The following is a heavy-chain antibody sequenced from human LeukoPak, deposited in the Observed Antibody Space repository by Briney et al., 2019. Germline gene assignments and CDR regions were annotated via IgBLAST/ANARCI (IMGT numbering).Heavy chain of an antibody. CDR3: ARVRYSDGFGWLDD. J-gene: IGHJ4*02. Sequence: PSETLSLTCTVSSGSITNYYWNWFRQPPGKTLEWIGWIYPRGNTNYNPSLSSRVTVSVDMSRNHFSLRLTSVTAADTAVYYGARVRYSDGFGWLDDWGQGGLVTISS. CDR2: IYPRGNT. CDR1: SGSITNYY. V-gene: IGHV4-59*01. D-gene: IGHD5-18*01.